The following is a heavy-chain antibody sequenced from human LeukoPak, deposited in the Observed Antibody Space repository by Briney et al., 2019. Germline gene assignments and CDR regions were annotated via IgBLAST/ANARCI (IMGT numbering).Heavy chain of an antibody. CDR3: ARAEVEITIFGVVIYYYYGMDV. CDR2: INTNTGNP. Sequence: GAPVKVSCKASGYTFTSYAMNWVRQAPGQGLEWMGWINTNTGNPTYAQGFTGRFVISLDTSVSTAYLQISSLKAEDTAVYYCARAEVEITIFGVVIYYYYGMDVWGQGTTVTVSS. CDR1: GYTFTSYA. D-gene: IGHD3-3*01. J-gene: IGHJ6*02. V-gene: IGHV7-4-1*02.